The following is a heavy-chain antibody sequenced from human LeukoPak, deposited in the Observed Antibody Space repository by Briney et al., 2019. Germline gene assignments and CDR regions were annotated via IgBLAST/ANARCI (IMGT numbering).Heavy chain of an antibody. Sequence: GGSLRLSCAASGFTFRSYAMSWVRQAPEKGLEWVSGIDDSGDNTYSADSVKGRFTISRDNSKNTLYLQMNSLRAEDTAVYYCAKDRLDYSNLREADYYYYMDVWGKGTTVTVSS. D-gene: IGHD4-11*01. CDR3: AKDRLDYSNLREADYYYYMDV. CDR2: IDDSGDNT. CDR1: GFTFRSYA. V-gene: IGHV3-23*01. J-gene: IGHJ6*03.